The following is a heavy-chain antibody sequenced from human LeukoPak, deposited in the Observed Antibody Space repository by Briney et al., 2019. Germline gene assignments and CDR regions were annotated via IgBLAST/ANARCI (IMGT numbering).Heavy chain of an antibody. Sequence: PGGSLRLSCAASGFTFDDYAMHWVRQAPGKGLEWVSLISGDGGSTYYADSVKGRFTISRDNSKNSLYLQMNSLRTEDTALYYCAKDWGAYYDSSGFYSGDFDYWGQGTLVTVSP. V-gene: IGHV3-43*02. CDR1: GFTFDDYA. J-gene: IGHJ4*02. D-gene: IGHD3-22*01. CDR3: AKDWGAYYDSSGFYSGDFDY. CDR2: ISGDGGST.